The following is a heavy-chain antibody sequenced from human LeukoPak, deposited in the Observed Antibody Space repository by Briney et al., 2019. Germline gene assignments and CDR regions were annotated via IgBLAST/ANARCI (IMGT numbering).Heavy chain of an antibody. J-gene: IGHJ4*02. V-gene: IGHV3-11*01. Sequence: GGSLRLSCAASGFTFSDYYMSWIRQAPGKGLEWVSYISSSGSTIYYADPVKGRFTISRDNAKSSLYLQMNSLRAENTAVYYCAREGYGGNSFDWGQGTLVTVSS. D-gene: IGHD4-17*01. CDR2: ISSSGSTI. CDR3: AREGYGGNSFD. CDR1: GFTFSDYY.